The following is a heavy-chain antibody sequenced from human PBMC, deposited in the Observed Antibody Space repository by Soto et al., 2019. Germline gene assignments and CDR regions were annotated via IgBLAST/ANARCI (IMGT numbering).Heavy chain of an antibody. V-gene: IGHV3-30*18. CDR3: AKGGTTVTIPIFDY. J-gene: IGHJ4*02. CDR1: GFTFSSYG. CDR2: ISYDGSNK. Sequence: QVQLVESGGGVVQPGRSLRLSCAASGFTFSSYGMHWVRQAPGKGLEWVAVISYDGSNKYYADSVKGRFTISRDNSKNTLYLQMNSLRAEDTAVYYCAKGGTTVTIPIFDYWGQGTLVTVSS. D-gene: IGHD4-17*01.